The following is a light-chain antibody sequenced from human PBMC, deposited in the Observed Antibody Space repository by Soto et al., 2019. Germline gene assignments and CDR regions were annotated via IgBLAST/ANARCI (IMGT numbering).Light chain of an antibody. CDR2: LGS. V-gene: IGKV2-28*01. CDR3: MQALQTPVGT. J-gene: IGKJ3*01. CDR1: QSLLQSNGYDY. Sequence: DIVMTQSPLSLPVTPGEPASISCRSSQSLLQSNGYDYLDWYLQKPGQSPQLLIYLGSNRASGVPDRFSGSGSGTDFTLKISRVEAEDVGVYYCMQALQTPVGTFGPGTKVDIK.